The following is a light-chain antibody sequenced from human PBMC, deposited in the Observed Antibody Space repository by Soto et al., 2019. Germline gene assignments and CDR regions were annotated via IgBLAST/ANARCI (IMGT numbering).Light chain of an antibody. Sequence: QAVGTQPRSVSGYPGQSVTSSYTGTRSDVGGYNYVSWYQDRPGRAPKLMIYDVSIRPSGVPDRFSGSKSGNTASLPISGLLAEDDADYYCCLYAGTYSSFVFGSGTKVTV. CDR3: CLYAGTYSSFV. V-gene: IGLV2-11*02. J-gene: IGLJ1*01. CDR1: RSDVGGYNY. CDR2: DVS.